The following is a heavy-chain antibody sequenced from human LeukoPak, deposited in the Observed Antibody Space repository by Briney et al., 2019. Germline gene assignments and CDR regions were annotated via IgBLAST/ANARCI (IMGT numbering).Heavy chain of an antibody. CDR3: ASSIAAAGAEYFQH. CDR2: IYQSGST. V-gene: IGHV4-30-2*01. Sequence: PSETLSLTCAVSGGSISSGGDSWSWIRQPPGKGLEWIGYIYQSGSTYYNPSLKSRVTISVDRSKNQFSLKLSSVTAADTAVYYCASSIAAAGAEYFQHWGQGTLVTVSS. D-gene: IGHD6-13*01. J-gene: IGHJ1*01. CDR1: GGSISSGGDS.